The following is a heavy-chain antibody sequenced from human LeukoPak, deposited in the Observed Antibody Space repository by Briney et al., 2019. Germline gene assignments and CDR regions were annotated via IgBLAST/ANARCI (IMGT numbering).Heavy chain of an antibody. D-gene: IGHD4-17*01. CDR2: IYYSGST. CDR1: GGSISSSSYY. J-gene: IGHJ5*02. V-gene: IGHV4-39*01. Sequence: SQTLSLTCTVSGGSISSSSYYWGWIRQPPGKGLEWIGSIYYSGSTYYNPSLKSRVTISVDTSKNQFSLKLSSVTAADTAVYYCARIFYGDYEDNWFDPWGQGTLVTVSS. CDR3: ARIFYGDYEDNWFDP.